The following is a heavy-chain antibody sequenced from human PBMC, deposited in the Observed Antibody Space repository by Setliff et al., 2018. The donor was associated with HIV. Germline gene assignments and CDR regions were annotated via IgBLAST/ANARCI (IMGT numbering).Heavy chain of an antibody. D-gene: IGHD5-12*01. Sequence: SETLSLTCTVSGGSISSNNYFWGWIRQPPEKGLEWIGSIYYSGSTYYNPSLKSRVTISIDTSRNQFSLKLTSVTAADTAIYYCARQVSIPGVAITPVDYWGQGALVTVSS. CDR1: GGSISSNNYF. V-gene: IGHV4-39*01. J-gene: IGHJ4*02. CDR3: ARQVSIPGVAITPVDY. CDR2: IYYSGST.